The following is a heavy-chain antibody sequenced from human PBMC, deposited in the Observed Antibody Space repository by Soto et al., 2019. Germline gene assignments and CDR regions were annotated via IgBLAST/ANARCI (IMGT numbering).Heavy chain of an antibody. CDR2: MTPKRETP. CDR3: VRGGHGFWSGETYYYAMDV. V-gene: IGHV1-8*01. Sequence: QVHLVQSGAEVKKPGASAKVSCTASGYDFNIYDIHWVRQSTGQGLGWMGWMTPKRETPGYAPKFQGRFTRTRDSSRSAVYMELSSLGSEDTAVYFCVRGGHGFWSGETYYYAMDVWGQGTTVTVSS. J-gene: IGHJ6*02. D-gene: IGHD3-3*01. CDR1: GYDFNIYD.